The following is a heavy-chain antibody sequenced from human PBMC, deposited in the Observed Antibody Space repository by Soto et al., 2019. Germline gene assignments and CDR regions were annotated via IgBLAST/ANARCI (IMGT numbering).Heavy chain of an antibody. V-gene: IGHV1-18*01. J-gene: IGHJ3*02. CDR2: ISANSGNT. CDR1: GYTFRNYA. Sequence: ASVKVSCKASGYTFRNYAMTWVRRAPGLGLEWMGWISANSGNTNYVQRLQGRVTMTTDTSASTAYMELRSLRSDDTAVYYCARDWLRGTDLTDALDIWGQGTMVTVSS. CDR3: ARDWLRGTDLTDALDI. D-gene: IGHD3-22*01.